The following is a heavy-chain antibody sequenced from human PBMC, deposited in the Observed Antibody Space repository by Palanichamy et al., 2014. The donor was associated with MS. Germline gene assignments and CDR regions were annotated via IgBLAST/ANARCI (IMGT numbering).Heavy chain of an antibody. Sequence: QVQLQESGPGLVKPSETLSLTCTISGGSISSYYWSWIRQSPGKDLEWIGDIYYDGNTNYNPSLKRRVTISVDTSQNQLSLRLSSVTAADTAVYYCARGIVAFLMDVRGQGTTVTVSS. CDR1: GGSISSYY. CDR2: IYYDGNT. V-gene: IGHV4-59*01. CDR3: ARGIVAFLMDV. J-gene: IGHJ6*02. D-gene: IGHD2-21*01.